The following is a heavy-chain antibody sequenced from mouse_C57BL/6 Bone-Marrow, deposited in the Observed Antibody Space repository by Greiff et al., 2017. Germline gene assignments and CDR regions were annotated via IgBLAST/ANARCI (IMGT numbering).Heavy chain of an antibody. V-gene: IGHV1-55*01. D-gene: IGHD2-5*01. CDR1: GYTFTSYW. Sequence: QVQLQQSGAELVKPGASVKMSCKASGYTFTSYWITWVKQRPGQGREWIGDIYPGSGSTNYNEKFKSKATLTVDTSSSTAYMQLSSLTSEDSAVYYCARGGIDSNYWYFDVWGTGTTVTVSS. CDR2: IYPGSGST. CDR3: ARGGIDSNYWYFDV. J-gene: IGHJ1*03.